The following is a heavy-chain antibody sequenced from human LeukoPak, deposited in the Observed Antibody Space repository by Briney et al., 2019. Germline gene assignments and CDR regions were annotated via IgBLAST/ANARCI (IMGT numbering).Heavy chain of an antibody. J-gene: IGHJ3*02. D-gene: IGHD3-10*01. CDR1: GGSFSGYY. CDR2: IYTSGST. CDR3: ARDGPAGAPSDAFDI. V-gene: IGHV4-4*07. Sequence: SETLSLTCAVYGGSFSGYYWSWIRQPAGKGLEWIGRIYTSGSTNYNPSLKSRVTMSVDTSKNQFSLKLSSVTAADTAVYYCARDGPAGAPSDAFDIWGQGTMVTVSS.